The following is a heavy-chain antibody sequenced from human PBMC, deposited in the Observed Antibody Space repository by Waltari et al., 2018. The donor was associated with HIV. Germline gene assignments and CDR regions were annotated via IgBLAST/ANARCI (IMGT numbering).Heavy chain of an antibody. D-gene: IGHD5-18*01. V-gene: IGHV1-8*01. CDR2: MTPSSGKT. CDR3: ARGGYSYGDDY. J-gene: IGHJ4*02. CDR1: GYPFTSYD. Sequence: QVLLVQSGAEVKKPGASVKVSCKASGYPFTSYDINWVRQATGQGLEWMGWMTPSSGKTGYAEKVQGRVTMTKNSSISTAYMELSSLRSDDTAVYYWARGGYSYGDDYWGQGTLGTVSS.